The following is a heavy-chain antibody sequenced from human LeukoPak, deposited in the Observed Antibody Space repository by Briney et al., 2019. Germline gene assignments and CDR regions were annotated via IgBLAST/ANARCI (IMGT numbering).Heavy chain of an antibody. V-gene: IGHV1-69*01. CDR3: ARASSDDTAMATPFAY. J-gene: IGHJ4*02. Sequence: SVKVSCKASGGTFSNYAINWVRQAPGQGLEWMGGITPIFGTANYVQKFQGRVTITADEFTKTAYMEPSRLRSEDTAIYYCARASSDDTAMATPFAYWGQGTLVTVSS. CDR1: GGTFSNYA. D-gene: IGHD5-18*01. CDR2: ITPIFGTA.